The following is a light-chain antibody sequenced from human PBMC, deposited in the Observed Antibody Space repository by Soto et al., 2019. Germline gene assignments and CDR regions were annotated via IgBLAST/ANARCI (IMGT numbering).Light chain of an antibody. CDR1: QSVSSS. Sequence: EIVLTQSPATLSLSPGERATLSCRASQSVSSSLAWYQQKPGQAPRLLIYGASSRATGIPARFSGSGSGTEFTLTISSLQSEDFAVYYCQQYKNWPPLTFGGGTKVDIK. CDR2: GAS. J-gene: IGKJ4*01. V-gene: IGKV3-15*01. CDR3: QQYKNWPPLT.